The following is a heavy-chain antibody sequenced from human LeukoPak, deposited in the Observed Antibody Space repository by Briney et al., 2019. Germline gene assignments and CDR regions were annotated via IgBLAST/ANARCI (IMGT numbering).Heavy chain of an antibody. CDR2: TYYRSKWYN. D-gene: IGHD6-19*01. V-gene: IGHV6-1*01. CDR3: ARVPTAGSSGGSIYHYGMDV. CDR1: GDSVSSNSAA. Sequence: SQTLSLTCAISGDSVSSNSAAWNWIRQSPSRGLEWLGRTYYRSKWYNDYAVSVKSRITINPDTSKNQFSLQLNSVTPEDTAVYYCARVPTAGSSGGSIYHYGMDVWGQGTTVTVSS. J-gene: IGHJ6*02.